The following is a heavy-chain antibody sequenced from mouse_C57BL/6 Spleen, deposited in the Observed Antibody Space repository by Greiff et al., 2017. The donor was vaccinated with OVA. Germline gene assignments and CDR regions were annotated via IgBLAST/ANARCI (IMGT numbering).Heavy chain of an antibody. CDR3: ARHGDCDY. V-gene: IGHV1-50*01. J-gene: IGHJ2*01. Sequence: QVQLQQPGAELVKPGASVKLSCKASGYTFTRSWMQWVKQRPGPGLEWIGEIDPSDGYTNYNQKFTGKATLTVDTASSTAYMQLRSLASEDAAVSYCARHGDCDYWGQGTTLTVAS. CDR1: GYTFTRSW. CDR2: IDPSDGYT.